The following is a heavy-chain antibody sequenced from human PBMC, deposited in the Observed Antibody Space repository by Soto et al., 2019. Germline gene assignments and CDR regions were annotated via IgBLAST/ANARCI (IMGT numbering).Heavy chain of an antibody. V-gene: IGHV1-69*06. CDR1: GGTFSSYA. J-gene: IGHJ6*02. Sequence: SVKVSCKASGGTFSSYAISWVRQAPGQGLEWMGGIIPIFGTANYAQKFQGRVTITADKSTSTAYMELSSLRSEATAVYYCARGEYSSSSLVPHYYYYGMDVWGQGTTVTVSS. D-gene: IGHD6-6*01. CDR3: ARGEYSSSSLVPHYYYYGMDV. CDR2: IIPIFGTA.